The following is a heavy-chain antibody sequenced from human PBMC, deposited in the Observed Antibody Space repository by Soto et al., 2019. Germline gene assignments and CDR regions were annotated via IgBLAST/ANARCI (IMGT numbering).Heavy chain of an antibody. CDR2: VTYNGDNT. CDR1: GFTFRSYA. Sequence: PVGSLRLSCAASGFTFRSYAMTWVRQAPGKGLEWVSVVTYNGDNTYYADSVKGRFTISRDNSKEKVDLQMNSLTAEDTAVYYCARYIRGPTVFYFDFWGPGVLVTVS. J-gene: IGHJ4*02. CDR3: ARYIRGPTVFYFDF. D-gene: IGHD3-3*02. V-gene: IGHV3-23*01.